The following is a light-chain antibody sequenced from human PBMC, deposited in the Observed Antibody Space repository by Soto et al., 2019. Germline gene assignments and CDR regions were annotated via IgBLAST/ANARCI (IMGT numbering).Light chain of an antibody. V-gene: IGKV1-5*03. CDR3: QQYNTFSPYT. J-gene: IGKJ2*01. Sequence: DIPMTQSPSTLSASVGDRVTLTCRASQSVSDWLAWYQQKPGKAPKVLIYKASNLESGVPSRFSGSGSGTEFTLTISSLQPDDSATYYCQQYNTFSPYTFGQGTKLEIK. CDR1: QSVSDW. CDR2: KAS.